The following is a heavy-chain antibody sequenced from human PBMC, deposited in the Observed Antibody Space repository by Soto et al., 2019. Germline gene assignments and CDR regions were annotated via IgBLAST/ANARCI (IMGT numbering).Heavy chain of an antibody. CDR3: ARRERAAGTDWWFDP. J-gene: IGHJ5*02. CDR1: GGSISSSSFH. CDR2: IYYSGST. V-gene: IGHV4-39*01. Sequence: QLQLQESGPGLVKPSETLSLTCTVSGGSISSSSFHWGWIRQPPGKGLEWIGSIYYSGSTSYSPSLKSRVTRSVDTSKNQSSLKLSSVTAADTAVYYCARRERAAGTDWWFDPWGQGTLVTVSS. D-gene: IGHD6-13*01.